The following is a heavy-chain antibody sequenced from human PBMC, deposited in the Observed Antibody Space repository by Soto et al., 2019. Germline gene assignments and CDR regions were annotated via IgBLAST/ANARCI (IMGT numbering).Heavy chain of an antibody. Sequence: PGGSLRLSCAASGFTFSSYSMNWVRQAPGKGLEWVSSISSSSSYIYYADSVKGRFTITRDNAKNSLYLQMNSLRAEDTAVYYCARDRSQQLVRGRQHYYYGMDVWGQGTTVTVSS. D-gene: IGHD6-13*01. J-gene: IGHJ6*02. V-gene: IGHV3-21*01. CDR1: GFTFSSYS. CDR2: ISSSSSYI. CDR3: ARDRSQQLVRGRQHYYYGMDV.